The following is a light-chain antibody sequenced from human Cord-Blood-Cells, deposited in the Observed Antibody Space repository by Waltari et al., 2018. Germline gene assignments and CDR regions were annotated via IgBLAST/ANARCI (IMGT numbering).Light chain of an antibody. V-gene: IGKV1-9*01. CDR1: QCISRH. Sequence: DIQLTQSPSILSASVVHRVTNTCRASQCISRHLAWYQQKPGKAPKLLIYAASTLQSGVPSRFSGSGSGTEFTLTISSLQPEDFATYYCQQSNSYSYSFGQGTKLEIK. CDR3: QQSNSYSYS. J-gene: IGKJ2*03. CDR2: AAS.